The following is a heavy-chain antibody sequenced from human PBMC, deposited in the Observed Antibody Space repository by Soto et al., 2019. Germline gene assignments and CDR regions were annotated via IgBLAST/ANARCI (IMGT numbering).Heavy chain of an antibody. D-gene: IGHD3-3*01. Sequence: QITLNESGPTVVRPTETLTLTCRFSGFSLTTSGAGVGWIRQSPGKAPEWLALIYWDDDKRYSASLKSRLTITNDPSKNQVVLTVSDLDPTDTATYYCAHRVLRTVFGLVTTTAIYFDFWGQGTPVAVSS. CDR3: AHRVLRTVFGLVTTTAIYFDF. CDR2: IYWDDDK. V-gene: IGHV2-5*02. CDR1: GFSLTTSGAG. J-gene: IGHJ4*02.